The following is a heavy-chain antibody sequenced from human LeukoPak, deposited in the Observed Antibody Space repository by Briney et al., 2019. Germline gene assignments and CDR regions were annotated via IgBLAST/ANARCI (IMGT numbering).Heavy chain of an antibody. Sequence: ASVKVSCKASGYTFTGYYMHWVRRAPGQGVEWMVWINPNSGGTNYAQTSQGRVTMTRDTSISTVYMELNRLRSDDTAVYYCARGGLGAFLSRERELGLDPWGQGTLVTVSS. V-gene: IGHV1-2*02. D-gene: IGHD1-26*01. CDR1: GYTFTGYY. CDR3: ARGGLGAFLSRERELGLDP. J-gene: IGHJ5*02. CDR2: INPNSGGT.